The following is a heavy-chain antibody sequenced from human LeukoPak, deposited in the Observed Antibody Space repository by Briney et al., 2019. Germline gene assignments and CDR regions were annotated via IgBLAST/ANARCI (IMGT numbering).Heavy chain of an antibody. D-gene: IGHD3-22*01. CDR2: IKKDGSEK. CDR1: GFSLNTYW. Sequence: GGSLRLSCEASGFSLNTYWMAWVRQAPGKGLEWVANIKKDGSEKHYVDSVKGRFTISRDSAKNSLYLQMSGLRAEDSAVYYCARDSNYYDSSAYYDTFDIWGQGTTVTVSS. CDR3: ARDSNYYDSSAYYDTFDI. V-gene: IGHV3-7*01. J-gene: IGHJ3*02.